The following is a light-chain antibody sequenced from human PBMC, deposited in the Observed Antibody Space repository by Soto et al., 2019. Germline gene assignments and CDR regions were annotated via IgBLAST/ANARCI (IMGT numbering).Light chain of an antibody. CDR3: QHCTSRYT. CDR2: DTF. CDR1: QSVNSY. J-gene: IGKJ2*01. V-gene: IGKV3-11*01. Sequence: EIVLTQSPATLSLSPGERATLSCTASQSVNSYLAWYQHRPGQAPRLLIYDTFNRATGVPARFSGSGSGTDFTLTIIILEPAELAGYYCQHCTSRYTFGQGTKGET.